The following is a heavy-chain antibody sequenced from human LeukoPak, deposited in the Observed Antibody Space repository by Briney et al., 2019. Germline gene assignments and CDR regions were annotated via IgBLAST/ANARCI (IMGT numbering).Heavy chain of an antibody. CDR1: GYTFTGYY. V-gene: IGHV1-2*02. J-gene: IGHJ5*02. D-gene: IGHD1-26*01. CDR3: ARVVEEGPIVGATNWFVP. CDR2: INPNSGGT. Sequence: ASVKVSCKASGYTFTGYYMHWVRQAPGQGLEWMGWINPNSGGTNYAQKFQGRVTMTRDTSISTAYMELSRLRSDDTAVYYCARVVEEGPIVGATNWFVPWGQGTLVTVSS.